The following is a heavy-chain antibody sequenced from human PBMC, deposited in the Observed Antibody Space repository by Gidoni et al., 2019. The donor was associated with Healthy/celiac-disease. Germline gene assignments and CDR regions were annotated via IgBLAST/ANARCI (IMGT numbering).Heavy chain of an antibody. CDR1: GVTVGSNY. V-gene: IGHV3-66*02. D-gene: IGHD1-26*01. CDR2: IYSCGST. J-gene: IGHJ4*02. CDR3: ARDRGSYFDY. Sequence: EVQLVESGGGLVQHGGSLRRSCGASGVTVGSNYMSWVRQGPGKGLEWVSVIYSCGSTYYAASVKGRFTISRDNSKNTLYLQLNSLRAEDTAVYYCARDRGSYFDYWGQGTLVTVSS.